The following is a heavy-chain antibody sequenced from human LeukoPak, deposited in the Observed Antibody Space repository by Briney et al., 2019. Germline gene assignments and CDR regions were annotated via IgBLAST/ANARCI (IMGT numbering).Heavy chain of an antibody. V-gene: IGHV4-39*01. Sequence: PSETLSLTCTVSGGSISSSSYYWGWIRQPPGKGLEWIGSIYYSGSTYYNPSLKSRVTISVDTSKNQFSLKLSSVTAADTAVYYCARRVITFGGVIALFDYWGQGTLVTVSS. CDR3: ARRVITFGGVIALFDY. J-gene: IGHJ4*02. CDR2: IYYSGST. CDR1: GGSISSSSYY. D-gene: IGHD3-16*02.